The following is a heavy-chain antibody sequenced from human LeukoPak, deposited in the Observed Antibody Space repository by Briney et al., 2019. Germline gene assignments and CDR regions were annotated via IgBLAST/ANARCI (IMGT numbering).Heavy chain of an antibody. CDR2: ISGSGGST. V-gene: IGHV3-23*01. D-gene: IGHD2-2*01. CDR1: GFTFSSYA. J-gene: IGHJ3*02. CDR3: TRVGYCDTTSCRTAFDI. Sequence: GGSLRLSCAASGFTFSSYAMSWVRQAPGKGLEWVSAISGSGGSTYYADSVKGRFTISRDNSKNTLYLQMNSLRAEDTAVYFCTRVGYCDTTSCRTAFDIWGQGTMVTVSS.